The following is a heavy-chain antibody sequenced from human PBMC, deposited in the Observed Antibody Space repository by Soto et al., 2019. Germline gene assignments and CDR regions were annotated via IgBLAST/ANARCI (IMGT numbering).Heavy chain of an antibody. CDR2: INHSGST. CDR1: GGSFSGYY. CDR3: ARGPGPEDY. J-gene: IGHJ4*02. Sequence: SETLSLTCAVYGGSFSGYYWSWIRQPPGKGLEWIGEINHSGSTNYNPSLKSRVTISVDTSKNQFSLKLSSVTAADTAVYYCARGPGPEDYWGQGTLVTVSS. V-gene: IGHV4-34*01.